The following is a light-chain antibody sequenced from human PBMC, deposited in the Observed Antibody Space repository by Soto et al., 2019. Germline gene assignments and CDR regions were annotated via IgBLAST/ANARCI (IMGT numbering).Light chain of an antibody. CDR2: KAS. J-gene: IGKJ1*01. Sequence: DIQMTQSPSTLSASVGDRVTITCRASQTISSYLAWYQQKPGKAPKLLISKASSIESGVPSRFSGSGCGTKFTLTISSLQPDDFATYYCQQYNTYPAWTFGQGTKVEIK. V-gene: IGKV1-5*03. CDR1: QTISSY. CDR3: QQYNTYPAWT.